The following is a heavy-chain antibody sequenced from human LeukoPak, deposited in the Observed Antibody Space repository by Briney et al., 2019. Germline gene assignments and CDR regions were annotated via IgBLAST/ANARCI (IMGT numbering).Heavy chain of an antibody. V-gene: IGHV3-21*01. D-gene: IGHD5-12*01. CDR3: ERDLYSGYERLTSLSSDY. CDR2: ISSSSSYI. CDR1: GFTFSSYS. Sequence: GGSLRLSCAASGFTFSSYSMNWVRQAPGKGLEWVSSISSSSSYIYYADSVKGRFTISRDNAKNSLYLQMNSLRAEDTAVHYCERDLYSGYERLTSLSSDYWGQGTLVTVSS. J-gene: IGHJ4*02.